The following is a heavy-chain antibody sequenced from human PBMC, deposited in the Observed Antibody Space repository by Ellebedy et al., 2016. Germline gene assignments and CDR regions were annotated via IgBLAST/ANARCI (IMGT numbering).Heavy chain of an antibody. J-gene: IGHJ4*02. CDR1: GFTVSSSF. CDR2: TPPTGNT. CDR3: ARGGMQYSEY. V-gene: IGHV3-53*01. D-gene: IGHD2-8*01. Sequence: GGSLRLSCSASGFTVSSSFMSWVRQAPGKGLEWVSMTPPTGNTYYADSVKGRFTTSRDNSKNTLYLQLNSLRAEDTAIYYCARGGMQYSEYWGQGTLVTVSS.